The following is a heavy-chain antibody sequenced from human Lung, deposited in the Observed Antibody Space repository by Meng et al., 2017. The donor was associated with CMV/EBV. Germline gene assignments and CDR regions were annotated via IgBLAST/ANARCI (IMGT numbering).Heavy chain of an antibody. CDR1: GYTFTAHY. D-gene: IGHD1-1*01. CDR2: IHPHRGDT. CDR3: ARDNNLGPDY. V-gene: IGHV1-2*02. Sequence: SVXVSCNASGYTFTAHYFHWVRQAPGQGLEWMGWIHPHRGDTNYAQQFQGRVTLTRDTSINTGYMELTRLTSDDTAVYYCARDNNLGPDYWGQGALVTVSS. J-gene: IGHJ4*02.